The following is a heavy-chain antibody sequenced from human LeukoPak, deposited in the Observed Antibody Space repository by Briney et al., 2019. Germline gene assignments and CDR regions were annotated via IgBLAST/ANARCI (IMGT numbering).Heavy chain of an antibody. CDR1: GDSFSYFY. CDR3: ARGVVAAAGRTFDF. Sequence: PSETLSLTCTVSGDSFSYFYWSWIRQPPGKGLEWIGYIYNSGSTSYNPSLKSRVTISLDTSQNQFSLKLSSLTAADTAVYYCARGVVAAAGRTFDFWGQGTLVTASS. D-gene: IGHD6-13*01. J-gene: IGHJ4*02. V-gene: IGHV4-59*01. CDR2: IYNSGST.